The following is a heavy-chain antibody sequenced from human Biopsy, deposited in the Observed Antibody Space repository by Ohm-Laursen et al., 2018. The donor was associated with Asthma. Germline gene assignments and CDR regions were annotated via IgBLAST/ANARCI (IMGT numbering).Heavy chain of an antibody. D-gene: IGHD4-23*01. CDR2: IYSGGGT. CDR1: GFTVSTNG. CDR3: ARAYGGSFFSGSFDI. J-gene: IGHJ3*02. V-gene: IGHV3-53*01. Sequence: SLRLSCAASGFTVSTNGMSWVRQPPGKGLEWVSVIYSGGGTYYADSVQGRVTISRDNSNNTLSLQMNSLRAEDTAVYYCARAYGGSFFSGSFDIWGQGTMVTVSS.